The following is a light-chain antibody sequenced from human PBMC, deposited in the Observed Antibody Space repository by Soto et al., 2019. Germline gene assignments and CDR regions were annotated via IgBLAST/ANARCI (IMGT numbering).Light chain of an antibody. CDR2: GAS. V-gene: IGKV3D-20*02. CDR1: QSVSSSY. J-gene: IGKJ5*01. Sequence: EIVLTQSPGTLSSSPGERAILSCRASQSVSSSYLAWYQQKPGQAPRLLIYGASSRATGIPDRFSGSGSGTDFTLTISRLEPEDFAVYYCQQRSNWPPLITFGQGTRLEI. CDR3: QQRSNWPPLIT.